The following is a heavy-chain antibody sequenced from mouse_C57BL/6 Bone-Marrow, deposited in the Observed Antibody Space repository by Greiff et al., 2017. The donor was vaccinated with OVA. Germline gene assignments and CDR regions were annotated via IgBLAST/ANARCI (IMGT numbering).Heavy chain of an antibody. CDR1: GYTFTDYY. J-gene: IGHJ4*01. Sequence: VQLQQSGAELVRPGASVKLSCKASGYTFTDYYINWVKQRPGQGLEWIARLYPGSGNTYYNEKFKGKATLTAEKSSSTAYMQLSSLTSEDSAVYFCERAYGSFYAMDYWGQGTSVTVSS. D-gene: IGHD1-1*01. CDR3: ERAYGSFYAMDY. CDR2: LYPGSGNT. V-gene: IGHV1-76*01.